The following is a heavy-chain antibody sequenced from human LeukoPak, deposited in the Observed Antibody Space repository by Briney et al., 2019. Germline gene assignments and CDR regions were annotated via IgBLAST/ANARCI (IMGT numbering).Heavy chain of an antibody. J-gene: IGHJ6*02. V-gene: IGHV3-11*01. CDR2: ISSSGSTI. CDR1: GFTFSDYY. CDR3: ARDGPDSTGMDV. D-gene: IGHD2/OR15-2a*01. Sequence: GGSLRLSSAAYGFTFSDYYMSWIRQAPGKGLEWVSYISSSGSTIYYADSVKGPFTISRDNAKNSLYLQMNSLRAEDTAGYYCARDGPDSTGMDVWGQGTTVTVSS.